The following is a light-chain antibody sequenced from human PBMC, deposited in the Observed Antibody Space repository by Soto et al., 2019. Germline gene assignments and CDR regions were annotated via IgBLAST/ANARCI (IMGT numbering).Light chain of an antibody. CDR3: QQYNDGYT. CDR1: QSISTN. V-gene: IGKV3-15*01. Sequence: EIVMTQSPATLSVSPGERATLFCRASQSISTNLAWYQQKPGQAPRLLIYGASTRATGIPARFSGSGSGTEFTLTISSLQSDDFALYFCQQYNDGYTFGPGTKLESK. J-gene: IGKJ2*01. CDR2: GAS.